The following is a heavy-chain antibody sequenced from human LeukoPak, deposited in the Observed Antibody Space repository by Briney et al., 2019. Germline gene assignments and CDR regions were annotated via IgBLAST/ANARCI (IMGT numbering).Heavy chain of an antibody. CDR2: IYYSGST. CDR3: ARGYCSSTICFQYFHH. D-gene: IGHD2-2*01. J-gene: IGHJ1*01. Sequence: SETLSLTCTVSSDSISSSYWSCIRQPPGKGLEWIGYIYYSGSTNYNPSLKSRVAISVDTSKNQFSLKLNSVTAADTAVHYCARGYCSSTICFQYFHHWGQGTLVTVSS. CDR1: SDSISSSY. V-gene: IGHV4-59*01.